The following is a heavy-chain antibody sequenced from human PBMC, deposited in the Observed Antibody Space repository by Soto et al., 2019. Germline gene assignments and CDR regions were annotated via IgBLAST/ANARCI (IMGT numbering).Heavy chain of an antibody. Sequence: EVQLLESGGGLVQRGGSLRLSCAASGFTFNNYGMSWVRQAPGKGLEWVSGLCGGGGSTYYADSVKGRFIISRDNTKNPLYLQMSSLRAEDTAIYYCAKPLNGVLARRFDYLGQGTLVTVSS. CDR2: LCGGGGST. CDR3: AKPLNGVLARRFDY. D-gene: IGHD2-8*01. V-gene: IGHV3-23*01. CDR1: GFTFNNYG. J-gene: IGHJ4*02.